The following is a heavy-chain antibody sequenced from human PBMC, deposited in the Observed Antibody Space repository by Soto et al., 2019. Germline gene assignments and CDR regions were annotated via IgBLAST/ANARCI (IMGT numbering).Heavy chain of an antibody. CDR2: IWYDGSNK. V-gene: IGHV3-33*01. Sequence: GGSLRLSCAASGFTFSSYGMHWVRQAPGKGLEWVAVIWYDGSNKYYADSVKGRFTISRDNSKNTLYLQMNSLRAEDTAVYYCARDRFSYSSGAEVDYWGQGTLVTVSS. J-gene: IGHJ4*02. CDR3: ARDRFSYSSGAEVDY. CDR1: GFTFSSYG. D-gene: IGHD6-19*01.